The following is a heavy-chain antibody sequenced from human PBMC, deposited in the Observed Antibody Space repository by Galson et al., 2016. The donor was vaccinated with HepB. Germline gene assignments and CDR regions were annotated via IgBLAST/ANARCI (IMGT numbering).Heavy chain of an antibody. J-gene: IGHJ4*02. Sequence: QSGAEVKKPGESLKISCKASGYSFTSYWIGWVRQMPGKGLEWMGIIYPGDSDTRYSPSFQGLVTISADKSISTAYLQWSSLKASDPAMYYWARLGLIVVVPAAPDYWGQGTLVTVSS. CDR1: GYSFTSYW. V-gene: IGHV5-51*01. CDR2: IYPGDSDT. D-gene: IGHD2-2*01. CDR3: ARLGLIVVVPAAPDY.